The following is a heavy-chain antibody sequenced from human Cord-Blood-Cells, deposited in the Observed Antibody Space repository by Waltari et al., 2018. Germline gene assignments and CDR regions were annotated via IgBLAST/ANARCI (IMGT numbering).Heavy chain of an antibody. D-gene: IGHD2-2*01. CDR2: INPNSGGT. CDR1: GYTFTGYY. J-gene: IGHJ4*02. CDR3: AREQLGYCSSTSCRSFDY. Sequence: QVQLVQSGAEVQTPGASVKVSCKASGYTFTGYYMHWVRQAPGQGLEWMGWINPNSGGTNYVQKFQGWVTMTRDTSISTAYMELSRLRSDDTAVYYCAREQLGYCSSTSCRSFDYWGQGTLVTVSS. V-gene: IGHV1-2*04.